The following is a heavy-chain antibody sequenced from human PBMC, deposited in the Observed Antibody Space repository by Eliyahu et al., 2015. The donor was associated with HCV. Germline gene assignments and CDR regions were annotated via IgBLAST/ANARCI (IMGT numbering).Heavy chain of an antibody. D-gene: IGHD5/OR15-5a*01. CDR1: GVTFSSYA. Sequence: EMQLLESGGGLVQPGGSLRLSCADXGVTFSSYAMSWVRQAPGKGLEWVSAISGSGGTTYYADSVKGRFTISRDNSKNTLFLQMNSLRAEDTAVYYCAKKSVWGAFDIWGQGTMVIVSS. J-gene: IGHJ3*02. CDR2: ISGSGGTT. V-gene: IGHV3-23*01. CDR3: AKKSVWGAFDI.